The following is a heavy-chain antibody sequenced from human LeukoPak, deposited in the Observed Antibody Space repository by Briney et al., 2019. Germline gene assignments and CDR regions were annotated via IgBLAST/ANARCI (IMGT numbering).Heavy chain of an antibody. Sequence: GGSLRLSCAASGFTFSSYWMSWVRQAPGKGLEWVAYMKQDGSEIYYVDSVKGRFTISRDNSNNSLYLQMNSLRAEDTALYYCARGVYQFDYWGQGTLVTVSS. CDR3: ARGVYQFDY. D-gene: IGHD3-16*02. J-gene: IGHJ4*02. CDR1: GFTFSSYW. V-gene: IGHV3-7*01. CDR2: MKQDGSEI.